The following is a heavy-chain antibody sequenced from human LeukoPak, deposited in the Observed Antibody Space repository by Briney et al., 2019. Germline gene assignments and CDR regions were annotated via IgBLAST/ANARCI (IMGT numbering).Heavy chain of an antibody. D-gene: IGHD2-15*01. CDR3: ARVQAECSGGSCYYNY. V-gene: IGHV1-46*01. Sequence: ASVKVSCKASGYTFTSYYMHWVRQAPGQGLEWMGIINPSGGSTSYAQKFQGRVTMTRDTSTSTVYMELSSLRSEDTAVYYCARVQAECSGGSCYYNYWGQGTLVTVSS. J-gene: IGHJ4*02. CDR1: GYTFTSYY. CDR2: INPSGGST.